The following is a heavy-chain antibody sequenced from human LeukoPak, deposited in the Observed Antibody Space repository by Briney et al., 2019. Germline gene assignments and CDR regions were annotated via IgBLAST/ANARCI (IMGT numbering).Heavy chain of an antibody. Sequence: GGSLRLSCAASGFTFSSYGMHWVRQAPGKGLEWVAFIRYDGSNKYYADSVKGRFTIYRDNSKNPLYLKMNSLRAEDTAVYYCAKVWAVPAAMTNYYYYYYMDVWGKGTTVTI. CDR1: GFTFSSYG. CDR2: IRYDGSNK. D-gene: IGHD2-2*01. CDR3: AKVWAVPAAMTNYYYYYYMDV. J-gene: IGHJ6*03. V-gene: IGHV3-30*02.